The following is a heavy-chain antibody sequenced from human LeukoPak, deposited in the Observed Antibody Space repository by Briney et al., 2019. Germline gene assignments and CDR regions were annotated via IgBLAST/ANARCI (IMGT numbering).Heavy chain of an antibody. J-gene: IGHJ6*02. CDR1: GFTFSSYW. V-gene: IGHV3-7*01. CDR2: IEQDGSEK. D-gene: IGHD6-19*01. Sequence: PGGSLRLSCAASGFTFSSYWMSWVRQAPGKGLEWVANIEQDGSEKYYVDSVKGRFTISRDNAKNSLYLQMNSLRAEDTAVYYCAGDKGDSGWLNYYYYYGMDVWGQGTTVTVSS. CDR3: AGDKGDSGWLNYYYYYGMDV.